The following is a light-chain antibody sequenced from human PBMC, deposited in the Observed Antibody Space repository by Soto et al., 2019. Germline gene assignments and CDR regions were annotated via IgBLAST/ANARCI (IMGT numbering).Light chain of an antibody. CDR2: SAS. CDR3: QQHNNWPLT. CDR1: QSVGSN. J-gene: IGKJ4*01. Sequence: EKVMTQSPATLSVSPGERATLSCRASQSVGSNLVWYQQKPGQAPRLLISSASTRATGIPARFSGSGSGTEFTLTISSLQSEDFAVYYCQQHNNWPLTFGGGTKVEIK. V-gene: IGKV3-15*01.